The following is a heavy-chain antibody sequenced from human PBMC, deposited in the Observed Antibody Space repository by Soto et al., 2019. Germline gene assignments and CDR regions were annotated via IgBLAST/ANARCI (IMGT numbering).Heavy chain of an antibody. J-gene: IGHJ1*01. Sequence: GGSLRLSCAASGFTFSSYGMHWVRQAPGKGLEWVAVIWYDGSNKYYADSVKGRFTISRDNSKNTLYLQMNSLRAEDTAVYYCARGSLGATPASWYFQHWGQGTLVTVSS. CDR2: IWYDGSNK. V-gene: IGHV3-33*01. CDR1: GFTFSSYG. CDR3: ARGSLGATPASWYFQH. D-gene: IGHD1-26*01.